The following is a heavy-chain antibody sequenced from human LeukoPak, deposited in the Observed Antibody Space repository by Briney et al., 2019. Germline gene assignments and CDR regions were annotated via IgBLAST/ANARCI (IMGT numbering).Heavy chain of an antibody. Sequence: SETLSLTCTVSGGSLSSYYWSWIRQPAGKGLEWIGRIYTSGSTNYNPSLKSRVTMSVDTSKNQFSLKLSSVTAADTAVYYCARTRVAAAGIVNWFDPWGQGTLVTVSS. V-gene: IGHV4-4*07. J-gene: IGHJ5*02. CDR3: ARTRVAAAGIVNWFDP. CDR1: GGSLSSYY. CDR2: IYTSGST. D-gene: IGHD6-13*01.